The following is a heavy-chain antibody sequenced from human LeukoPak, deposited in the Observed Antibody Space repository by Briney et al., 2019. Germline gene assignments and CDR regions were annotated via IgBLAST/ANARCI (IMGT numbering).Heavy chain of an antibody. CDR1: GFTFSSYA. CDR3: AKRYCSSTSCPTPRYYYYYGMDV. Sequence: PGASLRLSCAASGFTFSSYAMSWVRQAPGKGLEWVSAISGSGGSTYYADSVKGRFTISRDKSKNTLYLQMNSLRAEDTAVYYCAKRYCSSTSCPTPRYYYYYGMDVWGQGTTVTVSS. CDR2: ISGSGGST. J-gene: IGHJ6*02. D-gene: IGHD2-2*01. V-gene: IGHV3-23*01.